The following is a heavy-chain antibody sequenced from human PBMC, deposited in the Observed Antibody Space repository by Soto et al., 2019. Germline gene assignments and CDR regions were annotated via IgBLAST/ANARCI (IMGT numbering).Heavy chain of an antibody. CDR2: IVVGSGNT. D-gene: IGHD1-26*01. J-gene: IGHJ4*02. CDR3: AADPVGATTPFFDY. Sequence: ASVKVSCKASGFTFTSSAVQWVRQARGQRLEWIGWIVVGSGNTNYAQKFQERVTIARDMSTSTAYMELSSLRSEDTAVYYCAADPVGATTPFFDYWGQGTLVTVSS. V-gene: IGHV1-58*01. CDR1: GFTFTSSA.